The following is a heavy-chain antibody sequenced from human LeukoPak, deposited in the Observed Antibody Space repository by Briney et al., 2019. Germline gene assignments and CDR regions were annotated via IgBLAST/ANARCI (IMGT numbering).Heavy chain of an antibody. Sequence: GGSLRLSCSVSGFTFSDHYMDWVRKAPGKGLDWVGRSRNRAHSYTTEYAASVKGRFTVSRADSENLLYLQMNSLKTDDTAVYYCVALIRGLGYWGQGTLVTVSS. CDR2: SRNRAHSYTT. D-gene: IGHD3-10*01. J-gene: IGHJ4*02. V-gene: IGHV3-72*01. CDR3: VALIRGLGY. CDR1: GFTFSDHY.